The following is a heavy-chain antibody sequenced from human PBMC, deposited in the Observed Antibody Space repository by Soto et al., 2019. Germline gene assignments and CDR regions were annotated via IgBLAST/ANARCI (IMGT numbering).Heavy chain of an antibody. Sequence: QVQLVQSGAEVKKPGSSVKVSCKASGGTFSSYAISWVRQAPGQGLEWMGGIIPIFGTANYAQKFQGRVTITADESTSTAYMELISLRLEDTAVYYWARAFVPSRNYYYYGMDVWGKGTTVTVSS. V-gene: IGHV1-69*12. D-gene: IGHD2-2*01. CDR1: GGTFSSYA. CDR3: ARAFVPSRNYYYYGMDV. J-gene: IGHJ6*04. CDR2: IIPIFGTA.